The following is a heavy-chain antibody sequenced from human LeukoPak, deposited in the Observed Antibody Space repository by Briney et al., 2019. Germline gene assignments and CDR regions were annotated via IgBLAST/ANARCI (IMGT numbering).Heavy chain of an antibody. CDR2: SNRSGST. Sequence: PSETLSLTCAVYGGSYSGYYWSGIRQPPGTGLEGIGESNRSGSTNYNPSLKSRVTISVDTAKNQFSLKRSSVTAADSAVYSCARGFHLAYWGQGTLVTVSS. CDR1: GGSYSGYY. J-gene: IGHJ4*02. CDR3: ARGFHLAY. V-gene: IGHV4-34*01. D-gene: IGHD2/OR15-2a*01.